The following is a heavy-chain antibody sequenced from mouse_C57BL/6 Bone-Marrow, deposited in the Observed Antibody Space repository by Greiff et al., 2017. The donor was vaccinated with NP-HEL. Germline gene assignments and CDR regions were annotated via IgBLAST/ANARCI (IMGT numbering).Heavy chain of an antibody. D-gene: IGHD2-5*01. CDR3: ARHEEGGAYYSNYGDYFDY. Sequence: QVQLQQSGAELVKPGASVKLSCKASGYTFTEYTIHWVKQRSGQGLEWIGWFYPGSGSIKYNEKFKDKATLTADKSSSTVYMELSRLTSEDSAVYFCARHEEGGAYYSNYGDYFDYWGQGTTLTVSS. CDR1: GYTFTEYT. J-gene: IGHJ2*01. V-gene: IGHV1-62-2*01. CDR2: FYPGSGSI.